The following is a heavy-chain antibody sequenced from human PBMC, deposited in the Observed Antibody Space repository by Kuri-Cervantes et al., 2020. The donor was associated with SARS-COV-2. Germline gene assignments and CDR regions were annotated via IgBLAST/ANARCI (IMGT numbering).Heavy chain of an antibody. CDR1: GFTFSSYA. CDR2: ISSNGGST. D-gene: IGHD2-2*01. J-gene: IGHJ5*02. CDR3: ERDSREYCSSTSCSWFDP. V-gene: IGHV3-64*01. Sequence: GGSLRLSCAASGFTFSSYAMHWVRQAPGKGLEYVSAISSNGGSTYYSNSVKGRFTTSRNNSKNTLYLQMGSLRAEEMAVYYCERDSREYCSSTSCSWFDPWGQGTLVTVSS.